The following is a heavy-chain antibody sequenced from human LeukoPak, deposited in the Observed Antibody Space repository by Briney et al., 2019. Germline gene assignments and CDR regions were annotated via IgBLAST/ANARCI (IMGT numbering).Heavy chain of an antibody. CDR2: IYYSGST. Sequence: SETLSLTCTVSGGSISSYYWSWIRQPPGKGLEWIGDIYYSGSTNYNPSLKSRVTISVDTSKNQFSLKLSSVTAADTAVYYCASHRYYYDSSAVRRWWFDPWGQGTLVTVSS. CDR3: ASHRYYYDSSAVRRWWFDP. D-gene: IGHD3-22*01. CDR1: GGSISSYY. J-gene: IGHJ5*02. V-gene: IGHV4-59*08.